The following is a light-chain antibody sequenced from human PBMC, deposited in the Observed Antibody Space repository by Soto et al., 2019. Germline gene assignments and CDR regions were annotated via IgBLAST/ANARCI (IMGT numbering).Light chain of an antibody. CDR1: QRFGSSN. V-gene: IGKV3-20*01. J-gene: IGKJ1*01. CDR3: QQYGNSPWT. CDR2: STS. Sequence: DIVMTQSPLSLPVTPGEPASISCRASQRFGSSNLAWYQQKPGQAPSLLIYSTSSRATGIPDRFSGSGSGTDFPLTISRLEPEDFAVYYCQQYGNSPWTFGQGTKVEI.